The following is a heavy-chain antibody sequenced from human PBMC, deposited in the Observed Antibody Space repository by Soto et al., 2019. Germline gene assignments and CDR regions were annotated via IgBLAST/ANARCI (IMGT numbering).Heavy chain of an antibody. CDR3: ARAGDGTPYYYMDV. J-gene: IGHJ6*03. CDR1: GYTFTGYY. V-gene: IGHV1-2*04. Sequence: ASVKVSCKASGYTFTGYYMHWVRQAPGQGLEWMGWINPNSGGTNYAQKFQGWVTMTRDTSISTAYMELSRLRSDDTAVCYCARAGDGTPYYYMDVWGKGTTVTVSS. D-gene: IGHD2-15*01. CDR2: INPNSGGT.